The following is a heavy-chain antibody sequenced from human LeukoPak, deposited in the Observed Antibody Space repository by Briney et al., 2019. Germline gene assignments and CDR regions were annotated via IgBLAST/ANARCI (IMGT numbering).Heavy chain of an antibody. CDR3: ARVAKGITMIVVVYYFDS. CDR1: GVPFSGYY. CDR2: INHSGST. D-gene: IGHD3-22*01. J-gene: IGHJ4*02. V-gene: IGHV4-34*01. Sequence: SETLSLTCAVYGVPFSGYYWSWIRQPPGKGLEWIGEINHSGSTNYNPSRKRRVTTSVDTSKNQFSLKLSSVTAADTAVYYCARVAKGITMIVVVYYFDSCGQGTLGTVSS.